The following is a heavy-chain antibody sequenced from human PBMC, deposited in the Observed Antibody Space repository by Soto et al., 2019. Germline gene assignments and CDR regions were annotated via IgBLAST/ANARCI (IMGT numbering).Heavy chain of an antibody. CDR3: AKDLHTSGRYFDY. J-gene: IGHJ4*02. D-gene: IGHD1-26*01. CDR1: GFTFSSYA. Sequence: EVQLLESGGGLVQPGGSLRLSCAASGFTFSSYAMSWVRQAPGKGLEWVSGISGSGGSTYYADYVKGRFTISRDNSKNTLNLQMNSLRAEDTAVYYCAKDLHTSGRYFDYWGQGTLVTVSS. V-gene: IGHV3-23*01. CDR2: ISGSGGST.